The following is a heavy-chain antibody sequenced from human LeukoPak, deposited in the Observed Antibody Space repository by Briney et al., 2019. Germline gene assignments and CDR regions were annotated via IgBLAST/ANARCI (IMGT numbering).Heavy chain of an antibody. CDR1: GFTFSNYA. Sequence: PGGSLRLSCAASGFTFSNYAMNWVRQAPGKGLEWVSAISDSGGSTYYADSVKGRFTISRDNSKNTLYLQMNSLRAEDTAVYYCATPLGIFGVPFDYWGQGTLVTVSS. J-gene: IGHJ4*02. V-gene: IGHV3-23*01. D-gene: IGHD3-3*01. CDR2: ISDSGGST. CDR3: ATPLGIFGVPFDY.